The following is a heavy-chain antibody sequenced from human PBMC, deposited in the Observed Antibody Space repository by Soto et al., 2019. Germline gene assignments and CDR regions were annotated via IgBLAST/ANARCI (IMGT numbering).Heavy chain of an antibody. D-gene: IGHD2-2*01. CDR3: DRESTPTRWFDP. CDR2: INPSGGST. J-gene: IGHJ5*02. V-gene: IGHV1-46*03. Sequence: QVQLVQSGAEVKKPGASVKVSCKASGYTFTSYYIHWVRQAPGQGLEWMGVINPSGGSTSYAQNFQGRVTMTRDTSTSTVYMELSSLRSEDTAVYYCDRESTPTRWFDPWGQGTLVTVSS. CDR1: GYTFTSYY.